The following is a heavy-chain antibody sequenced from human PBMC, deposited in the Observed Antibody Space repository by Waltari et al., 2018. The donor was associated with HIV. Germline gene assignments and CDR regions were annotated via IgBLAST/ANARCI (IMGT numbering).Heavy chain of an antibody. CDR2: VNHSGST. CDR3: ARMPILGYGSYTFDS. J-gene: IGHJ4*02. D-gene: IGHD6-13*01. V-gene: IGHV4-34*01. CDR1: SESFSGNY. Sequence: QVQLKQWGAGMLKPSETLSLTCSVYSESFSGNYWSWIRQPPGKGLEWIGEVNHSGSTNYNPSLKIRVTISVDTSKKQFSLRLTSVTAADTAIYYCARMPILGYGSYTFDSWGQGALVTVSS.